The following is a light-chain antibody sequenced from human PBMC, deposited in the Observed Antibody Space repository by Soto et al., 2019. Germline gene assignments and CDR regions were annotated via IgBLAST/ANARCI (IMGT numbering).Light chain of an antibody. J-gene: IGKJ1*01. Sequence: DIQMTQSTSTLSGSVGDRVTITCRASQTISSWLAWYQQKPGKAPKLLIYKASTLKSGVPSRFSGSGSETDFTLTISSLHPEDFATYYCQQSYSTPRTFGQGTKVDIK. V-gene: IGKV1-5*03. CDR2: KAS. CDR3: QQSYSTPRT. CDR1: QTISSW.